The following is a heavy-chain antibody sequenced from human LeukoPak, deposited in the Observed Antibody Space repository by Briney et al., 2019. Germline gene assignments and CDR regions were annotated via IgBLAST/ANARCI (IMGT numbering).Heavy chain of an antibody. J-gene: IGHJ6*03. Sequence: ASVKVSCKASGYTFTSYDINWVRQATGQGPEWMGWMNPNSGNTGYAQKFQGRVTMTRNTSISTAYMELSSLRSEDTAEYYSPRGNYDYWSGYTPDYYYYYMDVSGKGTTVTVSS. V-gene: IGHV1-8*01. CDR2: MNPNSGNT. D-gene: IGHD3-3*01. CDR1: GYTFTSYD. CDR3: PRGNYDYWSGYTPDYYYYYMDV.